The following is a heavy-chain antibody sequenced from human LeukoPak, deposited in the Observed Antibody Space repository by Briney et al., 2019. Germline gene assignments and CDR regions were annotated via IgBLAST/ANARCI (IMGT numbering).Heavy chain of an antibody. CDR1: GFTFSSHW. D-gene: IGHD1-26*01. V-gene: IGHV3-74*01. CDR2: IKYDASST. J-gene: IGHJ4*02. Sequence: GGSLRLSCADSGFTFSSHWMHWVRQAPGKGLVWVSRIKYDASSTSYADSVKGRFTITRDNAKNTLYLQMNSLRAEDTAVYYCARGATYAYYQDYWGQGTLVTVSS. CDR3: ARGATYAYYQDY.